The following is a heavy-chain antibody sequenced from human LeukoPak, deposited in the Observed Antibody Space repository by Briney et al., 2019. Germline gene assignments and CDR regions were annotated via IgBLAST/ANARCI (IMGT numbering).Heavy chain of an antibody. CDR3: ARAVLGYSYGFDY. D-gene: IGHD5-18*01. CDR1: GFTVSSNY. J-gene: IGHJ4*02. Sequence: GGSLRLSCAASGFTVSSNYMSWVRQAPGKGLEWVSVIFSGGTTYYADSVKGRFTISRHNSENTLYLQMNSLRGEDTAVYYCARAVLGYSYGFDYSGQGTLVTVSS. CDR2: IFSGGTT. V-gene: IGHV3-53*04.